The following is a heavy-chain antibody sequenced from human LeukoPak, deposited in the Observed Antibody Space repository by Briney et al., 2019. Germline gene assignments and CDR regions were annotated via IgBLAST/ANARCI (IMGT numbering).Heavy chain of an antibody. J-gene: IGHJ5*02. CDR2: IYTSGST. CDR3: ARGIKYQLLTGYNWFDP. CDR1: GGSISSYY. Sequence: SETLSLTCTVSGGSISSYYWSWIRQPAGKGLEWIGRIYTSGSTNYNPSLKSRVTISVDTSKNQFSLKLSSVTAADTAVYYCARGIKYQLLTGYNWFDPWGQGTLVTVSS. V-gene: IGHV4-4*07. D-gene: IGHD2-2*01.